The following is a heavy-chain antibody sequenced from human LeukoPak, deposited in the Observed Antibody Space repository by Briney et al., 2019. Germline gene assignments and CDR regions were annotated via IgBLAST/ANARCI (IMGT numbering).Heavy chain of an antibody. D-gene: IGHD2-15*01. V-gene: IGHV3-23*01. CDR1: GFTFSSYA. CDR3: ARSRTVVAATPVFDY. Sequence: PGGSLRLSCAASGFTFSSYAMSWVRQAPGKGLEWVSAIGGSGGTTYYADSVKGRFTISRDNSKNTLYLQMNSLRAEDTAVYYCARSRTVVAATPVFDYWGQGTLVTVSS. J-gene: IGHJ4*02. CDR2: IGGSGGTT.